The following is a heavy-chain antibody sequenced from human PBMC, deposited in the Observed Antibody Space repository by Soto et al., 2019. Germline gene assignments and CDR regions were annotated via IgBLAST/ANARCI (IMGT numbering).Heavy chain of an antibody. Sequence: SETLSLTCIVSGDSVTSGSYYWSWIRQPAGKGLEWIGRIYTSGSTNYNPSLKSRVTMSVDTSKNQFSLKLSSVTAADTAVYYCASSGHYSSGLLDYWGQGTLVTVSS. D-gene: IGHD6-19*01. CDR2: IYTSGST. J-gene: IGHJ4*02. CDR1: GDSVTSGSYY. V-gene: IGHV4-61*02. CDR3: ASSGHYSSGLLDY.